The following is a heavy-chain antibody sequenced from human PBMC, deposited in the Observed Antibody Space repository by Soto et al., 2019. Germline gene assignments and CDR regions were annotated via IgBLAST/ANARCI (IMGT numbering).Heavy chain of an antibody. Sequence: ASVKVSCKASGYTFTNYYMHWVRQAPGQGLEWMGVIHYSGATPTYAQKFQGRVTMARDTSTSTVYVELSSLTSEDTAVYYCARGGRDSATIGSFDYWGQGTLVTVSS. CDR3: ARGGRDSATIGSFDY. J-gene: IGHJ4*02. CDR2: IHYSGATP. V-gene: IGHV1-46*01. D-gene: IGHD3-16*01. CDR1: GYTFTNYY.